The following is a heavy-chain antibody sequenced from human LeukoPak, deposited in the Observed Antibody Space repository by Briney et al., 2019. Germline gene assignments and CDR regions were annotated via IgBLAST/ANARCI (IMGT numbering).Heavy chain of an antibody. J-gene: IGHJ6*02. V-gene: IGHV1-69*13. CDR2: IIPIFGTA. CDR1: GGTFSSYA. Sequence: GASVKVSCKASGGTFSSYAISWVRQAPGQGLEWMGGIIPIFGTANYAQKFQGRVTITADESTSTAYMELSSLRSEDTAVYYCGGGLFGVLYYYGMDVWGQGTTVTVSS. CDR3: GGGLFGVLYYYGMDV. D-gene: IGHD3-3*01.